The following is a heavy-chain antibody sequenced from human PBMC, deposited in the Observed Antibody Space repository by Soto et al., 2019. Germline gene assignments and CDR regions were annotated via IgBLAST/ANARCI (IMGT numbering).Heavy chain of an antibody. CDR3: ARGNCSSPNCYSFSGYYGMDV. Sequence: SETLSLTCTVPGGSISSYYWSWIRQPAGKGLEWIGRIYTSGSTNYNPSLKSRVTMSLDTSKNQFSLKLTSVTAADTALYYCARGNCSSPNCYSFSGYYGMDVWGQGTTVTVS. V-gene: IGHV4-4*07. D-gene: IGHD2-2*01. CDR1: GGSISSYY. CDR2: IYTSGST. J-gene: IGHJ6*02.